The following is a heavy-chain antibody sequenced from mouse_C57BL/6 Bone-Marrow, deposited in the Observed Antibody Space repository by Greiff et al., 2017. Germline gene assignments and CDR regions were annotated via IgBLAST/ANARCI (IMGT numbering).Heavy chain of an antibody. CDR2: IWRGGST. V-gene: IGHV2-5*01. Sequence: VNVVESGPGLVQPSQSLSITCTVSGFSLTSYGVHWVRQSPGKGLEWLGVIWRGGSTDYNAAFMSRLSITKDNSKSQVFFKMNSLQADDTAIYYCAKNWDYDNYYAMDYWGQGTSVTVSS. CDR1: GFSLTSYG. CDR3: AKNWDYDNYYAMDY. J-gene: IGHJ4*01. D-gene: IGHD2-4*01.